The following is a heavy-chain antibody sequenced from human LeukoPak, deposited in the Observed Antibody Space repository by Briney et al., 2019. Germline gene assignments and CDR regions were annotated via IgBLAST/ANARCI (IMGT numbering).Heavy chain of an antibody. V-gene: IGHV4-4*07. Sequence: PSETLSLTCTVSGGSISSYYWSWIRQPAGKGLEWIGRIYTSGSTNYNPSLKSRVTISVDTSKNQFSLKLSSVTAADTAVYYCARVRGDYIWGSYRSFDYWGQGTLVTVSS. CDR2: IYTSGST. J-gene: IGHJ4*02. CDR3: ARVRGDYIWGSYRSFDY. CDR1: GGSISSYY. D-gene: IGHD3-16*02.